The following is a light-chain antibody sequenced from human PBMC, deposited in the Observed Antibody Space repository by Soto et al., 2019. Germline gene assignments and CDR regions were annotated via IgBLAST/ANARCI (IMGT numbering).Light chain of an antibody. CDR2: GAS. CDR3: QQYYRLPWT. CDR1: QSVRSSY. V-gene: IGKV3D-15*01. J-gene: IGKJ1*01. Sequence: EMVMTQSPATLSVSPGDRATLSCGASQSVRSSYLAWYQQKPGQAPRLLIYGASTRATGIPARFSGSGSGTEFTLTISSLQSEDFAVYCCQQYYRLPWTFGQGTKVDI.